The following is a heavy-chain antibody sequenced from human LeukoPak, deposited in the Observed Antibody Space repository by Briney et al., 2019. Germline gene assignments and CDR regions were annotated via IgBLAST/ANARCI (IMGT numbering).Heavy chain of an antibody. J-gene: IGHJ4*02. D-gene: IGHD3-10*01. V-gene: IGHV3-23*01. CDR3: AKDRWFGELLYLFDY. CDR1: GFTFSSYA. Sequence: GGSLRLSCAASGFTFSSYAMSWVRQAPGKGLEWVSAISGSGGSTYYADSVKGRFTISRDNSENTLYLQMNSLRAEDTAVYYCAKDRWFGELLYLFDYWGQGTLVTVSS. CDR2: ISGSGGST.